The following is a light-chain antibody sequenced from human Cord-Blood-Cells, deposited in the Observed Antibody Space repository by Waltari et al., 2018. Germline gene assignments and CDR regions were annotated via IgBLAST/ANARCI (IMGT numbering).Light chain of an antibody. CDR1: ASPTQS. J-gene: IGLJ1*01. V-gene: IGLV3-25*02. CDR3: QSADSSGTYV. CDR2: KDS. Sequence: SYELTQPPSVSVSPGQTARLTCPGKASPTQSANWYRQKPGQAPVLVIYKDSERPSGIPERFSGSSSGTTVTLTISGVQAEDEADYYCQSADSSGTYVFGTGTKVTVL.